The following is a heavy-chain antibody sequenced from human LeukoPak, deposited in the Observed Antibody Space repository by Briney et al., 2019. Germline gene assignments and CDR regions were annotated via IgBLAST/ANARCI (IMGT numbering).Heavy chain of an antibody. CDR1: GDSISTYY. CDR3: AGSEDSALFDP. V-gene: IGHV4-59*01. J-gene: IGHJ5*02. CDR2: IYYSGST. Sequence: SETLSLTCTVSGVSGDSISTYYWSWIRQPPGKGLEWIGYIYYSGSTYYHPSLKRRVTILVDTSKNQFSLKLTSVTAADTAVYYCAGSEDSALFDPWGQGTLVTVSS. D-gene: IGHD1-26*01.